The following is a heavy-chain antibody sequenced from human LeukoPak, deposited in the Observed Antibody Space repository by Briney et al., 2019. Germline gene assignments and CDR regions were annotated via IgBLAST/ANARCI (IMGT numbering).Heavy chain of an antibody. D-gene: IGHD3-16*01. CDR1: GGSISSGSYY. J-gene: IGHJ6*03. Sequence: TLSLTCTVSGGSISSGSYYWSWIRQPAGKGLEWIGHIYTSGSTKYNPSLKSRVTISEDTSKNQFALKLSSVTAADTAVYYCARSRPWGLVGYYMDVWGKGTTVTISS. CDR3: ARSRPWGLVGYYMDV. CDR2: IYTSGST. V-gene: IGHV4-61*09.